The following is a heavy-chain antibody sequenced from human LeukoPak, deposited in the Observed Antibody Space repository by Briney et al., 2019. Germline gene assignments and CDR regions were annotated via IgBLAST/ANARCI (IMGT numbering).Heavy chain of an antibody. CDR3: ARDDKWGFDY. V-gene: IGHV3-21*05. D-gene: IGHD1-26*01. CDR1: GFTFSRYS. Sequence: KAGGSLRLSCAASGFTFSRYSMNWFRQAPGRGLEWVSYISSSGSDIYYADSVKGRFTISRDNAKNSLYLQMNNLRTEDTAVYYCARDDKWGFDYWGQGTSVTVSS. CDR2: ISSSGSDI. J-gene: IGHJ4*02.